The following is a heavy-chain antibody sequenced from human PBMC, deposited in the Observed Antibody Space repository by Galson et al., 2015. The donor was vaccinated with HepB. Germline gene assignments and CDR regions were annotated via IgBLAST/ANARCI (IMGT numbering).Heavy chain of an antibody. V-gene: IGHV3-23*01. CDR3: AKGTRARREWLLPPEYYYYGMDV. CDR2: ISDSGGST. Sequence: SLRLSCAASGFTFSSYAMSWVRQAPGKGLEWVSAISDSGGSTDYADSVKGRFTISRDNSKNTLYLQMNSLRAEDTAVYYCAKGTRARREWLLPPEYYYYGMDVWGQGTTVTVSS. J-gene: IGHJ6*02. D-gene: IGHD3-3*01. CDR1: GFTFSSYA.